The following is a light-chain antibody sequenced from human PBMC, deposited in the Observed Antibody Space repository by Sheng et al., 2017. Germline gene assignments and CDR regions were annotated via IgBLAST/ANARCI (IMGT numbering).Light chain of an antibody. CDR1: QDIRNY. V-gene: IGKV1-33*01. Sequence: DIQMTQSPSSLSASVGDRVTIACQASQDIRNYVNWYQQKPGKAPNLLIYDASDLQTGVPSRFSGGGSGTDFTFTISSLQPEDIATYYCQQYNSYSELTFGGGTKVEIK. CDR2: DAS. J-gene: IGKJ4*01. CDR3: QQYNSYSELT.